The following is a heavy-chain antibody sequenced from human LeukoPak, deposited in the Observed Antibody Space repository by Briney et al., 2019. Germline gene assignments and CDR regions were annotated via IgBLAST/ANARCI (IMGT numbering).Heavy chain of an antibody. Sequence: ASVKVSCKTSGFTFTSYAISWVRQAPGQGLEWMGWISAYNGNTNYAQKLQGRVTMTTDISTSTAYMELRSLRSDDTAVYYCARVNQGEWFDPWGQGTLVTVSS. CDR3: ARVNQGEWFDP. CDR2: ISAYNGNT. V-gene: IGHV1-18*01. CDR1: GFTFTSYA. J-gene: IGHJ5*02. D-gene: IGHD3-10*01.